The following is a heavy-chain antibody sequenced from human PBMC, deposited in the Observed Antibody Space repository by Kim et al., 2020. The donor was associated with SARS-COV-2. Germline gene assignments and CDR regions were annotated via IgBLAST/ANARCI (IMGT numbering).Heavy chain of an antibody. CDR3: AASHYGLRASFNPRRYFDY. D-gene: IGHD3-10*01. Sequence: ASVKVSCKGSAHTFSYSGFANYVIHWVRQVPGQGLEWLGRINAANGDSKYSQRFQARVTFTRVSFANTVYMDLNSLTSEDTAIYYCAASHYGLRASFNPRRYFDYWGQGTLVTVSS. J-gene: IGHJ4*02. V-gene: IGHV1-3*01. CDR1: AHTFSYSGFANYV. CDR2: INAANGDS.